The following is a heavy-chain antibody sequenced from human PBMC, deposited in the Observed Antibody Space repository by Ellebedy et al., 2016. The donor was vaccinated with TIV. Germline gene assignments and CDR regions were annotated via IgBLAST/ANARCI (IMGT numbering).Heavy chain of an antibody. V-gene: IGHV5-51*01. D-gene: IGHD4-17*01. J-gene: IGHJ3*02. Sequence: GESLKISXKGSGYSFTSYWIGWVRQMPGKGLEWMGIIYPGDSDTRYSPSFQGQVTISADKSISTAYLQWSSLKASDTAMYYCASSYGDDRRGDAFDIWGQGTMFTVSS. CDR3: ASSYGDDRRGDAFDI. CDR2: IYPGDSDT. CDR1: GYSFTSYW.